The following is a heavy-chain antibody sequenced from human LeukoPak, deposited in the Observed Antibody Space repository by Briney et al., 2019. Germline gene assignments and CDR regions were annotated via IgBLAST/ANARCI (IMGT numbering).Heavy chain of an antibody. CDR2: IIPILGIA. V-gene: IGHV1-69*04. CDR1: GGTFSSYA. CDR3: ARQTRGPRNWFDP. J-gene: IGHJ5*02. Sequence: ASVKVSCKASGGTFSSYAISWVRQAPGQGLEWMGRIIPILGIANYAQKFQGRVTITADKSTSTAYMELSSLRSEDTAVYYCARQTRGPRNWFDPWGQGTLVTVSS.